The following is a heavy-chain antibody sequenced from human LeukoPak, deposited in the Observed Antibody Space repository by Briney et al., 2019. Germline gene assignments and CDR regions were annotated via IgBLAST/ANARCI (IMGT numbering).Heavy chain of an antibody. CDR1: GFTFSSYA. CDR3: AKTPPSGYYGYYYMDV. D-gene: IGHD3-3*01. CDR2: ISGSGGST. V-gene: IGHV3-23*01. J-gene: IGHJ6*03. Sequence: GGSLRLSCAASGFTFSSYAMSWVRQAPGKGLEWVSAISGSGGSTYYADSVKGRFTISRDNSKNTLYPQMNSLRAEDTAVYYCAKTPPSGYYGYYYMDVWGKGTTVTVSS.